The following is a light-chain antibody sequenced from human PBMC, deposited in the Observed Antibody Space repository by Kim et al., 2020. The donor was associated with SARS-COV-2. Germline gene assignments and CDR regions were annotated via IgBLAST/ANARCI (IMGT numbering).Light chain of an antibody. Sequence: GDRVTITCRASQSISSYLNWYQQKPGKAPKLLIYAASSLQSGVPSRFSGSGSGTDFTLTISSLQPEDFATYYCQQSYSTPPGFTFGPGTKVDIK. J-gene: IGKJ3*01. V-gene: IGKV1-39*01. CDR2: AAS. CDR3: QQSYSTPPGFT. CDR1: QSISSY.